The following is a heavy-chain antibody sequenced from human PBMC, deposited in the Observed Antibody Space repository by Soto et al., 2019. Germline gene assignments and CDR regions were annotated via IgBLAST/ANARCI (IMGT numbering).Heavy chain of an antibody. J-gene: IGHJ4*02. CDR1: GGSISSGGYS. CDR3: ASYGSGSYYLDY. V-gene: IGHV4-30-2*01. Sequence: QLQLQESGSGLVKPSQTLSLTCAVSGGSISSGGYSWSWIRQPPGKGLEWIGYIYHSGSTYYNPSLKSRVTISVDRSKNQISLKLSSVTAADTAVYYCASYGSGSYYLDYWGQGTLVTVSS. CDR2: IYHSGST. D-gene: IGHD3-10*01.